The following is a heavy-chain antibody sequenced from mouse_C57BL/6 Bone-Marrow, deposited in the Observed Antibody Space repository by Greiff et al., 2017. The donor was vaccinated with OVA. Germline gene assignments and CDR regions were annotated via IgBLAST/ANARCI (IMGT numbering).Heavy chain of an antibody. CDR1: GFSLTSYA. Sequence: QVQLKQSGPGLVAPSQSLSITCTVSGFSLTSYAISWVRQPPGKGLEWLGVIRTGGGTNYNSALKSRLSISKDNSKSQVFLKMNSLQTDDTARYYCASHDYDLAWFAYWGQGTLVTVSA. CDR2: IRTGGGT. J-gene: IGHJ3*01. V-gene: IGHV2-9-1*01. D-gene: IGHD2-4*01. CDR3: ASHDYDLAWFAY.